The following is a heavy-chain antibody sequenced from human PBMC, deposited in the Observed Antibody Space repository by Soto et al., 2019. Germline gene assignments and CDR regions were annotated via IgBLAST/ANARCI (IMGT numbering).Heavy chain of an antibody. CDR2: ISSSDGGT. Sequence: PGGSLRLSCAASGFTFSSYAMTWVRQAPGKGLEWVSSISSSDGGTYYADSVKGRLTISRDNSKNTLFLQMNSLRVEDTAVYYCVKDDRILGRRYFDLWGRGTLVTVSS. J-gene: IGHJ2*01. CDR1: GFTFSSYA. V-gene: IGHV3-23*01. CDR3: VKDDRILGRRYFDL. D-gene: IGHD2-15*01.